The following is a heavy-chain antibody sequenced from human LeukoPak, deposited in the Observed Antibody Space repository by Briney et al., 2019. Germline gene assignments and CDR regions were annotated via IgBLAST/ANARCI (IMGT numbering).Heavy chain of an antibody. CDR2: IWYDGSNK. V-gene: IGHV3-33*06. Sequence: RGSLRLSCAASGFTFSSYGMHWVRQAPGKELEWVAVIWYDGSNKYYADSVKGRFTISRDNSKNTLYLQMNSLRAEDTAVYYCAKAQLWQNYFDYWGQGTLVTVSS. CDR1: GFTFSSYG. D-gene: IGHD5-18*01. J-gene: IGHJ4*02. CDR3: AKAQLWQNYFDY.